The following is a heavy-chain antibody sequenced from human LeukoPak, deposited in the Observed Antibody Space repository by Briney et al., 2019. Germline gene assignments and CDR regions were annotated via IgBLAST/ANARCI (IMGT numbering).Heavy chain of an antibody. CDR2: INPDSGST. V-gene: IGHV1-46*01. D-gene: IGHD1-1*01. CDR3: AILRYNWNNLDP. J-gene: IGHJ5*02. Sequence: GASVKVSCKASGYTFTNYYIYWVRQAPGQGLEWMGIINPDSGSTSYAQKFQGRVTMTRDTSTSTVYMELSRLRSEDTAVYYCAILRYNWNNLDPWGQGTLVTVSS. CDR1: GYTFTNYY.